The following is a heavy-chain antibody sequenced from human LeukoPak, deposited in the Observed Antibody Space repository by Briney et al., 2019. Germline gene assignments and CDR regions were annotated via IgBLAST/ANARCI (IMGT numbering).Heavy chain of an antibody. CDR2: ISGSGGST. CDR1: GFTFSSYA. CDR3: AKSRWDTAMASLDY. J-gene: IGHJ4*02. D-gene: IGHD5-18*01. Sequence: GGSLRLSCAASGFTFSSYAMSWVRQAPGKGLEWVSAISGSGGSTYYADSVKGRFTISRDNSKDTLYLQMNSLRAEDTAVYYCAKSRWDTAMASLDYWGQGTLVTVSS. V-gene: IGHV3-23*01.